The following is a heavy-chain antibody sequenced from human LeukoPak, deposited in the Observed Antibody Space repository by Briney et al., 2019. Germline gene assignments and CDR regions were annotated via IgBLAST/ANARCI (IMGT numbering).Heavy chain of an antibody. J-gene: IGHJ4*02. CDR1: DFPFSTYD. CDR2: ISAYNGDT. CDR3: ARSRAGIPDY. Sequence: ASVKVSCKAYDFPFSTYDISWVRQAPGQGLEWMGWISAYNGDTKYAQKLQGRVTMTTDTSTSTAYMELRSLRSDDTAVYYCARSRAGIPDYWGQGTLVTVSS. V-gene: IGHV1-18*01. D-gene: IGHD2-21*01.